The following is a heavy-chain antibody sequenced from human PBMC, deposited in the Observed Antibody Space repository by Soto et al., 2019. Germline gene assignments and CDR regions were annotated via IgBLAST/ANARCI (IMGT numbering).Heavy chain of an antibody. CDR3: ASVSAWAPGGNKAVSP. D-gene: IGHD3-16*01. Sequence: QVRLQESGPGLVKPSETLSLTCTVSGGSINNYYWNWIRQSAGKGLEWIGYIHYTGRTTYNPSFQSRVTMXXDTSNNQVSLRLKFVTAADTATYFCASVSAWAPGGNKAVSPWGQGTLVTVSS. V-gene: IGHV4-59*01. J-gene: IGHJ5*02. CDR2: IHYTGRT. CDR1: GGSINNYY.